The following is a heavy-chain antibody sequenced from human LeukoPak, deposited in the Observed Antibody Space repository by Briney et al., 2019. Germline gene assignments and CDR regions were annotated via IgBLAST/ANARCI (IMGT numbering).Heavy chain of an antibody. J-gene: IGHJ4*02. D-gene: IGHD3-22*01. CDR3: ASPYDPRSY. CDR1: EFTFSGSA. CDR2: IRSTANGYAT. Sequence: GGSLRLSCAASEFTFSGSALHWVRQASGKGLEWVGRIRSTANGYATAYAASVKGRFTISRDDSKNTAYLQMDSLKTEDTAVYYCASPYDPRSYWGQGTLVTVSS. V-gene: IGHV3-73*01.